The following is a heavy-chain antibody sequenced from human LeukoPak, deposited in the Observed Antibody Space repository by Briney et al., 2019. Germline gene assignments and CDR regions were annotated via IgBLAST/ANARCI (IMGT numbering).Heavy chain of an antibody. D-gene: IGHD5-18*01. CDR2: INHSGST. V-gene: IGHV4-34*01. CDR3: ARGVGYSYGSDY. Sequence: SETLSLTCAVYGGSFSGYYWSWIRLPPGKGLEWIGEINHSGSTNYNPSLKSRVTISVDTSKNQFSLKLSSVTAADTAVYYCARGVGYSYGSDYWGQGTLVTVSS. J-gene: IGHJ4*02. CDR1: GGSFSGYY.